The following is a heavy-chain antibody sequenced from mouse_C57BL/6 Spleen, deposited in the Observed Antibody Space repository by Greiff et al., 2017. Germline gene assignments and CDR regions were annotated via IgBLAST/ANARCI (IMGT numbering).Heavy chain of an antibody. CDR3: ARWGYYSNYYYAMDY. CDR2: IYPGSGST. J-gene: IGHJ4*01. D-gene: IGHD2-5*01. V-gene: IGHV1-55*01. CDR1: GYTFTSYW. Sequence: QVQLQQPGAELVKPGASVKMSCKASGYTFTSYWITWVKQRPGQGLEWIGDIYPGSGSTNYNEKFKSKATLTVDTSSSTAYMQLSSLTSEDSAVYYCARWGYYSNYYYAMDYWGQGTSVTVSS.